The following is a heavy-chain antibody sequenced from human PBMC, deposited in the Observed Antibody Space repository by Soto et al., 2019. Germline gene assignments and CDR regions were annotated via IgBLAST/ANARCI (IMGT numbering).Heavy chain of an antibody. CDR2: ISGSGGGI. D-gene: IGHD3-9*01. Sequence: EVQLLESGGGLVQPGGSLRLSCAASGFTFSNYAMSWVRQAPGKGLEWVSTISGSGGGIFYVDSVRGRFTISRDNSKNRLYLDLASLLADDTALCFCAKDVDFITAYYFDYWGQGTPVTVSS. CDR1: GFTFSNYA. CDR3: AKDVDFITAYYFDY. V-gene: IGHV3-23*01. J-gene: IGHJ4*01.